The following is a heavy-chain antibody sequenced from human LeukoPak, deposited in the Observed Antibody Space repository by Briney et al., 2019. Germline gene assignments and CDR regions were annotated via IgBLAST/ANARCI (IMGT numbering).Heavy chain of an antibody. CDR1: GFTFSSYG. CDR3: ARVHYYDSSGHYSLLDYYYYGMDV. J-gene: IGHJ6*02. V-gene: IGHV3-33*01. Sequence: GGSLRLSCAASGFTFSSYGMHWVRQAPGKGLEWVAVIWYDGSNKYYADSVKGRFTISRDNSKNTLYLQMNSLRAEDTAVYYCARVHYYDSSGHYSLLDYYYYGMDVWGQGTTVTVSS. D-gene: IGHD3-22*01. CDR2: IWYDGSNK.